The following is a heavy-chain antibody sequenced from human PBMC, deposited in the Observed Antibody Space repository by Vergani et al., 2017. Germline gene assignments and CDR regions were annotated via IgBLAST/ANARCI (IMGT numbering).Heavy chain of an antibody. Sequence: EVQLVQSGAEVKKPGESLRISCKGSGYSFTSYWISWVGQMPGKGLEWMGRIDTSDSYTNYSPSFQGHVTISADKSISTDYRQWSSLKASDTAMYYCARQQVVAGTPPDYWGQGTLVTVSS. CDR1: GYSFTSYW. D-gene: IGHD6-19*01. V-gene: IGHV5-10-1*01. CDR2: IDTSDSYT. CDR3: ARQQVVAGTPPDY. J-gene: IGHJ4*02.